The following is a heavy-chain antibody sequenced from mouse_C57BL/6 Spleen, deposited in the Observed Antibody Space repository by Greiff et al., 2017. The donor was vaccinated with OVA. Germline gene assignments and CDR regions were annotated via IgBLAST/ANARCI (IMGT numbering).Heavy chain of an antibody. CDR1: GYTFTSYW. D-gene: IGHD2-1*01. V-gene: IGHV1-69*01. J-gene: IGHJ4*01. Sequence: QVQLQQSGAELVMPGASVKLSCKASGYTFTSYWMHWVKQRPGQGLEWIGEIDPSDSYTNYNQKFKGKSTLTVDKSSSTAYMQLSSLTSEDSAVYYCASGYGNLYYAMDYWGQGTSVTVSS. CDR3: ASGYGNLYYAMDY. CDR2: IDPSDSYT.